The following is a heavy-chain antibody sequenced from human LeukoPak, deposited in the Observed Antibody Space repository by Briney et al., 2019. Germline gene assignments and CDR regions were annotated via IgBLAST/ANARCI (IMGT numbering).Heavy chain of an antibody. CDR2: INPNSGGT. V-gene: IGHV1-2*02. CDR3: ARVPTTGTTSWDRNQNWFDP. CDR1: GYTFTGYY. Sequence: GASVKVSCKASGYTFTGYYTHWVRQAPGQGLEWMGWINPNSGGTNYAQKFQGRVTMTRDTSISTAYMELSRLRSDDTAVYYCARVPTTGTTSWDRNQNWFDPWGQGTLVTVSS. J-gene: IGHJ5*02. D-gene: IGHD1-1*01.